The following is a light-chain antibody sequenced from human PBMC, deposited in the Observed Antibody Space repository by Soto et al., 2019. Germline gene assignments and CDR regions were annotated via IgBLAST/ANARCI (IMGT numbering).Light chain of an antibody. Sequence: EIVMTQSPATLSVSPGERATLSCRASQSVSSNLAWYQQKAGQAPRILIYGASTRATGIPARFSGSGSGTEFTLTLSSLESEDLAVYYCQQYNNWPITFGQGTRLEIK. CDR1: QSVSSN. CDR3: QQYNNWPIT. J-gene: IGKJ5*01. CDR2: GAS. V-gene: IGKV3-15*01.